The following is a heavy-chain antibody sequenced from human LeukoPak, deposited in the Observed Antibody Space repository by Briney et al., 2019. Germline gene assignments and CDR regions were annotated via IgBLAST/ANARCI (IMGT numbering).Heavy chain of an antibody. CDR3: ARRAALTVTIYYYYGMDV. CDR1: GGSISSSSYY. J-gene: IGHJ6*02. V-gene: IGHV4-39*01. Sequence: SETLSLNCTVSGGSISSSSYYWGWIRQPPGKGLEWIGSIYYSGSTYYNPSLKSRVTISVDTSKNQFSLKLSSVTAADTAVYYCARRAALTVTIYYYYGMDVWGQGTTVTVSS. CDR2: IYYSGST. D-gene: IGHD4-17*01.